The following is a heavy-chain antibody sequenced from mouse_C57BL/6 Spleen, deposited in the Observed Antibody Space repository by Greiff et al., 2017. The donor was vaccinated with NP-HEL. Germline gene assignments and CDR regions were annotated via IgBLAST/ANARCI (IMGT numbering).Heavy chain of an antibody. CDR3: ARWAGISVYEYDVDFAY. J-gene: IGHJ3*01. V-gene: IGHV1-53*01. CDR1: GYTFTSYW. CDR2: INPSNGGT. D-gene: IGHD2-4*01. Sequence: QVQLQQPGTELVKPGASVKLSCKASGYTFTSYWMHWVKQRPGQGLEWIGNINPSNGGTNYNEKFKSKATLTVDKSSSTAYMQLSSLTSEDSAVYYGARWAGISVYEYDVDFAYWGQGTLVTVSA.